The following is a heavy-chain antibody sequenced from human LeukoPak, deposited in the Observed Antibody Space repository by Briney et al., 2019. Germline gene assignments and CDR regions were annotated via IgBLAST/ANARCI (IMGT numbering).Heavy chain of an antibody. CDR3: ASRRPKYAYVWGSYRYFFDY. D-gene: IGHD3-16*02. CDR1: GGTFSSYA. V-gene: IGHV1-69*10. CDR2: FIPILSTA. Sequence: ASVKVSCKASGGTFSSYAISWVRQAPGQGLEWMGGFIPILSTANYAQKFQVRVTITADKSTSTAYTELSSLKSEDTAVYYCASRRPKYAYVWGSYRYFFDYWGQGTLVTASS. J-gene: IGHJ4*02.